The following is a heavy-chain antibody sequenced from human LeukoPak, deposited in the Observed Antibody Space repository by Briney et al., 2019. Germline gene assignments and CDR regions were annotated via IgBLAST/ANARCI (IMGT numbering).Heavy chain of an antibody. V-gene: IGHV3-21*01. CDR2: ISSSSSYI. CDR3: ARAPGITGTTKGGYYFDY. CDR1: GFTFSSYS. D-gene: IGHD1-20*01. Sequence: KSGGSLRLSCAASGFTFSSYSMNWVRQAPGKGLEWVSSISSSSSYIYYADSVKGRFTISRDNPKNSLYLQMNSLRAEDTAVYYCARAPGITGTTKGGYYFDYWGQGTLVTVSS. J-gene: IGHJ4*02.